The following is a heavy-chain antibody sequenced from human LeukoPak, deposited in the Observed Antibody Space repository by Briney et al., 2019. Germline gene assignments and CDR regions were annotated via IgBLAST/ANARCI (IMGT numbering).Heavy chain of an antibody. CDR1: GYTFTSYY. V-gene: IGHV1-46*01. D-gene: IGHD6-13*01. CDR2: INPSGGST. Sequence: ASVKVSCKASGYTFTSYYMHWVRQAPGEGLEWMGIINPSGGSTSYAQKFQGRVTMARDTSTSTVYMELSSLRSEDTAVYYCARDTISSWYAYWGQGTLVTVSS. CDR3: ARDTISSWYAY. J-gene: IGHJ4*02.